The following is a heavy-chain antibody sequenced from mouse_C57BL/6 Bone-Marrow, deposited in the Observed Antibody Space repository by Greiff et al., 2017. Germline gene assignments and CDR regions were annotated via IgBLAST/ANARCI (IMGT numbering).Heavy chain of an antibody. V-gene: IGHV14-4*01. CDR3: TCTGFAY. CDR1: GFNIKDDY. J-gene: IGHJ3*01. D-gene: IGHD1-1*01. CDR2: IDPENGDT. Sequence: EVQVVESGAELVRPGASVKLSCTASGFNIKDDYMHWVKQRPEQGLEWIGWIDPENGDTEYASKFQGKATITADTSSNTAYLQLSSLTSEDTAVYYCTCTGFAYWGQGTLVTVSA.